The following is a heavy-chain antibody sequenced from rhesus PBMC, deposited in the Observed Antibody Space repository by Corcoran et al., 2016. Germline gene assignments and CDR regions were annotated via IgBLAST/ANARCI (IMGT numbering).Heavy chain of an antibody. Sequence: EVQLVQSGAEVNRPGESLKISCKTSGYSFTSYWISWVCQMPGKGLEWLGAIDPSDSDTRYNPSFQGQVTISADKSISTAYMQWSRLKASDTATYYCAKDRNWNYGLDSWGQGVVVTVSS. CDR3: AKDRNWNYGLDS. V-gene: IGHV5-20*01. CDR1: GYSFTSYW. D-gene: IGHD1-26*01. CDR2: IDPSDSDT. J-gene: IGHJ6*01.